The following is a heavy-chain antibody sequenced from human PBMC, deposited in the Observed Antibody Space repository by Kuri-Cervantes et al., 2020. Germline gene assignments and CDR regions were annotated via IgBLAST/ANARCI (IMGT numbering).Heavy chain of an antibody. CDR2: IWYDGSNK. D-gene: IGHD3-3*01. J-gene: IGHJ4*02. CDR1: GFTFSSYG. V-gene: IGHV3-33*01. CDR3: ARSIVTYYDFWSGYSRGSRGLDY. Sequence: GESLKTSCAASGFTFSSYGMQWVRQAPGKGLEWVAVIWYDGSNKYYADSVKGRFTISRDNSKNTLYLQMNSLRAEDTAVYYCARSIVTYYDFWSGYSRGSRGLDYWGQGTLVTVSS.